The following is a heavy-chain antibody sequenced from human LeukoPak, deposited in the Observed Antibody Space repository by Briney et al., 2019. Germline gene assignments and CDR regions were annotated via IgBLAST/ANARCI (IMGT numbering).Heavy chain of an antibody. CDR2: IGLGGEIR. V-gene: IGHV3-23*01. D-gene: IGHD3-16*01. J-gene: IGHJ5*01. CDR1: GFTFSTYA. CDR3: ARGGKSTSRFGS. Sequence: GSLRLSCAASGFTFSTYAMSWVRQAPGKGLEWVSVIGLGGEIRYYADSVKGRFTISRDNSKNTLYMEMNTLRAEDTAVYYCARGGKSTSRFGSWGQGTLVTVSS.